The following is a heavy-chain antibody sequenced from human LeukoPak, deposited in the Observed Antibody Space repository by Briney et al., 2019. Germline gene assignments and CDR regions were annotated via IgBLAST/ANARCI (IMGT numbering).Heavy chain of an antibody. Sequence: PGRSLRLSCAASGFIFSSYGMHWVRQAPGKGLEWVAVISYDGSNKYYADSVKGRFTISRDNSKKTLNLQMNSLRVEDTAVYYCAKDPRSSTRTYFDYWGQGTLVTVSS. V-gene: IGHV3-30*18. J-gene: IGHJ4*02. D-gene: IGHD2-2*01. CDR2: ISYDGSNK. CDR3: AKDPRSSTRTYFDY. CDR1: GFIFSSYG.